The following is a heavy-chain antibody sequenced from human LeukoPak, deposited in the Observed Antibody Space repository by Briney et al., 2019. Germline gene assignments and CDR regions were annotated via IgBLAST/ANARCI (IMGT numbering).Heavy chain of an antibody. CDR1: GGSFSGYY. CDR2: INHSGST. V-gene: IGHV4-34*01. Sequence: PSETLSLTCAVYGGSFSGYYWSWIRQPPGKGLEWIGEINHSGSTNYNPSLKSRVTISVDTSKNQFSLKLSSVTAADTAVYYCAREGYSSSWYYYYYMDVWGKGTTVTISS. J-gene: IGHJ6*03. D-gene: IGHD6-13*01. CDR3: AREGYSSSWYYYYYMDV.